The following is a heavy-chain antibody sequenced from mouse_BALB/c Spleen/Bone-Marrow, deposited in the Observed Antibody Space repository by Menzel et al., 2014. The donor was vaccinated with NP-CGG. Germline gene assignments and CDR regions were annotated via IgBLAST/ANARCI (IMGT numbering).Heavy chain of an antibody. Sequence: QVQLQQSGAELVKPGASVKMSCKASGYTFTSYWMHWVKQRPGQGLEWIGYIIPSTGYTDYNQKFNDKATLTADKSSTTAYMQLSSLTSKDSAVYYCARGNPLYTMDYWGQGTSLTVSS. D-gene: IGHD2-1*01. CDR3: ARGNPLYTMDY. J-gene: IGHJ4*01. CDR1: GYTFTSYW. CDR2: IIPSTGYT. V-gene: IGHV1-7*01.